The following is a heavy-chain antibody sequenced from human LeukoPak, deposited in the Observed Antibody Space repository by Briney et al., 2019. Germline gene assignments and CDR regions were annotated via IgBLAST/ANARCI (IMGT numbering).Heavy chain of an antibody. V-gene: IGHV4-39*01. CDR1: GGSISSSSYY. CDR2: IYYSGST. J-gene: IGHJ4*02. Sequence: PSETLSLTCPVSGGSISSSSYYWGWLRQPPGTGLEWIGSIYYSGSTYYNPSLKSRVTISVDTSKNQFSLKLSSVTAADTAVYYCARLSTTVTFFDYWGQGTLVTVSS. D-gene: IGHD4-17*01. CDR3: ARLSTTVTFFDY.